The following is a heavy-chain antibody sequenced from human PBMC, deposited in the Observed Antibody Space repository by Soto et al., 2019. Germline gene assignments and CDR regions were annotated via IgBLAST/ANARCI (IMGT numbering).Heavy chain of an antibody. CDR3: ARDRPFSSRTSCERKGNCCYGMDV. CDR1: GYTFTSYG. V-gene: IGHV1-18*04. J-gene: IGHJ6*02. Sequence: QVQLVQSGAEVKKPGASVKVSCKASGYTFTSYGISWVRQAPGQGLEWMGWISAYNGNTNYAQKLQGRVTMTTDTSTSTAYMELRSLRSDDTAVYYCARDRPFSSRTSCERKGNCCYGMDVWGQGTTVTVSS. CDR2: ISAYNGNT. D-gene: IGHD2-2*01.